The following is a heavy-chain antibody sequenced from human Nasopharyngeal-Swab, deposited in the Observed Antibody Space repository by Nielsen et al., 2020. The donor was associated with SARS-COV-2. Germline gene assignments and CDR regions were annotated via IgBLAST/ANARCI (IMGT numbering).Heavy chain of an antibody. V-gene: IGHV1-46*03. Sequence: ASVKVSCKASGYTFTGYYMHWVRQAPGQGLEWMGGIIPIFGTASYAQKFQGRVTMTRDTSTSTVYMELSSLRSEDTAVYYCGSSSWYNYYGMDVWGQRTTVTVSS. CDR1: GYTFTGYY. J-gene: IGHJ6*02. CDR3: GSSSWYNYYGMDV. D-gene: IGHD6-13*01. CDR2: IIPIFGTA.